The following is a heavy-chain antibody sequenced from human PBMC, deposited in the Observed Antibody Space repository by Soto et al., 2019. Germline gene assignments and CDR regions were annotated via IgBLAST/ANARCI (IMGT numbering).Heavy chain of an antibody. J-gene: IGHJ3*02. Sequence: QVQLQESGPGLVKPSETLSLTCAVSGGSITHDNWWNWARQPPGKGLEWIGEISHSGTTNYNPSLKSRVTISVDMYKNQLSLELTSVTAADTAVYYCAKDHTGADAFDIWGQGIMVTVSS. CDR1: GGSITHDNW. D-gene: IGHD7-27*01. V-gene: IGHV4-4*02. CDR3: AKDHTGADAFDI. CDR2: ISHSGTT.